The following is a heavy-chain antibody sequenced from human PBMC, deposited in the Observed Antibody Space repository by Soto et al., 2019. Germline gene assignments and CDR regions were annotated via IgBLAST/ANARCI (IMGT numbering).Heavy chain of an antibody. CDR3: AGQRGNYFDY. CDR1: GGSISSGGYY. D-gene: IGHD7-27*01. Sequence: SETLSLTCTVSGGSISSGGYYWSWIRQHPGKGLEWIGYIYYSGSTYYNPSLKSRVTISVDTSKNQFSLKLSSVTAADTAVYYCAGQRGNYFDYWGQGTLVTVSS. V-gene: IGHV4-31*03. J-gene: IGHJ4*02. CDR2: IYYSGST.